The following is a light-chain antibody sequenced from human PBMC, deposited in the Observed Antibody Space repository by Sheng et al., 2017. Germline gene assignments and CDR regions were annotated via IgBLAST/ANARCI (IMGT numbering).Light chain of an antibody. Sequence: DIQMTQSPSSLSASVGDRVTITCQASQDIVNYLNWYQHKPGRAPRLLIYDASNLETGVPSRFSGSGSGTHFTLTISSLQPEDIATYYCQQCDEWITFGQGTRLDIK. J-gene: IGKJ5*01. V-gene: IGKV1-33*01. CDR1: QDIVNY. CDR3: QQCDEWIT. CDR2: DAS.